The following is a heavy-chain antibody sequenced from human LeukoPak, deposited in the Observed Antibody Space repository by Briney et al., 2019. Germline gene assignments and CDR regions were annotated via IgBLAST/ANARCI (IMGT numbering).Heavy chain of an antibody. J-gene: IGHJ4*02. Sequence: GGSLRLSCAASGFTFSSYAMTWVRQAPGKGLEWVSSLSGSGVNIFYADSVKGRFTISRDNSQNTVFLQMNSLRDEDTAVYFCAKAGRYYGSGSPDYFDHWGQGTPVTVSS. D-gene: IGHD3-10*01. CDR1: GFTFSSYA. V-gene: IGHV3-23*01. CDR3: AKAGRYYGSGSPDYFDH. CDR2: LSGSGVNI.